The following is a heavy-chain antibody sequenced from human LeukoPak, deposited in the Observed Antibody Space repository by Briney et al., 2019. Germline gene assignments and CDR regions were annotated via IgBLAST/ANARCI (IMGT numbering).Heavy chain of an antibody. Sequence: GGSLRLSCAVSGFTFNNNWMSWVRQAPGKGLEWVANINEDGSEKWYVDSVKGRFTISRDNAENSLYLQMNSLRAEDTAVYYCPRERNLGYWGQGTLVTVSS. CDR2: INEDGSEK. CDR1: GFTFNNNW. V-gene: IGHV3-7*01. J-gene: IGHJ4*02. CDR3: PRERNLGY.